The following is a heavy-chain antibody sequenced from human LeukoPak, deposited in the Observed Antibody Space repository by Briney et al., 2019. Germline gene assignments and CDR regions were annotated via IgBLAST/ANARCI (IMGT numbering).Heavy chain of an antibody. CDR3: ARDSSEDIVVVPAAP. J-gene: IGHJ5*02. CDR1: GGTFSSYA. V-gene: IGHV1-69*04. D-gene: IGHD2-2*01. CDR2: IIPILGIA. Sequence: GASVKVSCKASGGTFSSYAISWVRQAPGQGLEWMGRIIPILGIANYAQKFQGRVTITADKSTSTAYMELSSLRSEDTAVYYCARDSSEDIVVVPAAPWGQGTLVTVSS.